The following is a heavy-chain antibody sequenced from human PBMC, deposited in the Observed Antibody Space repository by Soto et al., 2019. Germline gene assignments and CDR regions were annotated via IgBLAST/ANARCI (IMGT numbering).Heavy chain of an antibody. CDR3: AKDRDYSRH. D-gene: IGHD4-4*01. V-gene: IGHV3-23*01. Sequence: PGGSLRLSCAASGFTFSSYDMSWVRQAPGKGLEWVSGISGSGGNTYYADSVKGRFTISRDNSKNTLYVQMNSLRAEDTAVYYCAKDRDYSRHWGQGILVTVSS. J-gene: IGHJ4*02. CDR2: ISGSGGNT. CDR1: GFTFSSYD.